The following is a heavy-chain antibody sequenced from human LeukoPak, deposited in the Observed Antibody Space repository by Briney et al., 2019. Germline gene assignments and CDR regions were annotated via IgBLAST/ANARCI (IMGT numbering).Heavy chain of an antibody. D-gene: IGHD3-16*01. J-gene: IGHJ5*02. CDR2: IYYTGST. CDR3: ARLGGGYSWIDP. V-gene: IGHV4-39*01. Sequence: SETLSLTCTVSGGSISSSSYYWGWIRQPPGKGLEWIVTIYYTGSTYDNPSLKSRVTISVDTSRNQFSLKLSSVTAADTAVYYCARLGGGYSWIDPWGQGTLVTVSS. CDR1: GGSISSSSYY.